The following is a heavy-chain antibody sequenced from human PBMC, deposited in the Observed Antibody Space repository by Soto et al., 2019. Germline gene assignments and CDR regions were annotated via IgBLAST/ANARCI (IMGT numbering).Heavy chain of an antibody. CDR2: IDTNTFNP. D-gene: IGHD2-21*01. V-gene: IGHV7-4-1*01. CDR3: AIIFDRPL. Sequence: ASVKVSCKASGYTFTSYAMNFVRQAPGQCLEWIGWIDTNTFNPTYAQGFTGRFFFSFDSSFITSYLQICILNADDSAVYYCAIIFDRPLWGQGTLVTVSS. J-gene: IGHJ4*02. CDR1: GYTFTSYA.